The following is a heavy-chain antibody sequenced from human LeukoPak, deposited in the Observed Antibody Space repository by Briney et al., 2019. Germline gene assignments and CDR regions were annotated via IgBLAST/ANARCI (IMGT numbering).Heavy chain of an antibody. CDR2: INPSGGST. Sequence: GASVKVSCKASGYTFTSYYMHWVRQAPGQGLEWMGIINPSGGSTSYAQKFQGRVTMTRDTSTSTVYMELSSLRSEDTAVYYCASTQKIVEMSTIGYYFDYWGQGTLVIVSS. CDR3: ASTQKIVEMSTIGYYFDY. V-gene: IGHV1-46*01. D-gene: IGHD5-24*01. CDR1: GYTFTSYY. J-gene: IGHJ4*02.